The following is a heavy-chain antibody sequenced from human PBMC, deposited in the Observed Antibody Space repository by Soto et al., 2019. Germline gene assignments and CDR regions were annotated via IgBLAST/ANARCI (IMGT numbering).Heavy chain of an antibody. Sequence: PSETLSLTCTVSGGSISSGGYYWSWIRQHPGKGLEWIGYIYYSGSTYYNPSLKSRVTISVDTSKNQFSLKLSSVTAADTAVYYCARDLRILTGYSTGSEYYYYMDVWGKGTTVTVSS. V-gene: IGHV4-31*03. D-gene: IGHD3-9*01. CDR3: ARDLRILTGYSTGSEYYYYMDV. CDR1: GGSISSGGYY. CDR2: IYYSGST. J-gene: IGHJ6*03.